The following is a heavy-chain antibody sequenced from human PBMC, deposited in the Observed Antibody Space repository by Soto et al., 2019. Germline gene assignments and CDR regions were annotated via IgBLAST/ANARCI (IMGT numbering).Heavy chain of an antibody. Sequence: EVQLLESGGGLVQPGGSLRLSCAASGFTFSIYAMSWVRQAPGKGLEWVSSISGSGTSSYYADSVKGRFTFSRDNSKNTLNLQMNSLRADDTAVYFCAKYQHDGWYGSLDYLGQGTLVTVSS. V-gene: IGHV3-23*01. D-gene: IGHD6-19*01. CDR3: AKYQHDGWYGSLDY. J-gene: IGHJ4*02. CDR2: ISGSGTSS. CDR1: GFTFSIYA.